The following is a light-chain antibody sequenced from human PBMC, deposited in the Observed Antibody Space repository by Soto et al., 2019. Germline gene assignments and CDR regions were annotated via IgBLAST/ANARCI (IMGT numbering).Light chain of an antibody. CDR1: SSDLGTYNY. J-gene: IGLJ3*02. CDR3: ISYTSSSTWV. V-gene: IGLV2-14*01. CDR2: EVS. Sequence: QSVLTQPASVSGSPGQSITISCTGTSSDLGTYNYVSWYQQHPGKAPKLMIYEVSNRPSGVSDRFSGSRSGNTASLTISGLQAEDESDYYCISYTSSSTWVFGGGTKVTVL.